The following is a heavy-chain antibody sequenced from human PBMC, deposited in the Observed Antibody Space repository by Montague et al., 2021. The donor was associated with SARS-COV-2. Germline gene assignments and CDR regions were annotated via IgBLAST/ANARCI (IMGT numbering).Heavy chain of an antibody. CDR2: ISYSGRT. V-gene: IGHV4-31*03. J-gene: IGHJ4*02. CDR3: AGMYVPAHGTSAASYSDY. CDR1: GGSISSDDSY. D-gene: IGHD6-13*01. Sequence: TLSLTCIVSGGSISSDDSYWTWIRQHPGKGLEWIGYISYSGRTSYNASLKSRLTISADTSDNQFSLKLTSMTAADTAVYYCAGMYVPAHGTSAASYSDYWGRGTLVTVSS.